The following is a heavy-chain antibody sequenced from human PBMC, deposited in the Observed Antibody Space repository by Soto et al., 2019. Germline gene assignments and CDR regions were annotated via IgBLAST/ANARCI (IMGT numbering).Heavy chain of an antibody. D-gene: IGHD3-22*01. V-gene: IGHV1-2*02. CDR1: GYSFTGYY. J-gene: IGHJ5*02. Sequence: XSVNVSCKASGYSFTGYYMHWVRQDPGQGLEWMGWINPNSGGTNYAQKFQGRVTMTRDTSISTAYMELSRLRSDDTAVYYCASSTYYYDSIRFDHWGQGTLVTVSS. CDR3: ASSTYYYDSIRFDH. CDR2: INPNSGGT.